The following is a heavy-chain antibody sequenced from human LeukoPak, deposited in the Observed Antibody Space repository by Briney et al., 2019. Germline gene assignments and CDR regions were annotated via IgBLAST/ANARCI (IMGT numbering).Heavy chain of an antibody. D-gene: IGHD2-2*01. CDR2: IRYDGSNK. J-gene: IGHJ6*03. CDR1: GFTFSSYG. CDR3: AKDPNLKYYYYYYYMDV. Sequence: GSLRLSCAASGFTFSSYGMHWVRQAPGKGLEWVAFIRYDGSNKYYADSVKGRFTISRDNSKNTLYLQMNSLRAEDTAVYYCAKDPNLKYYYYYYYMDVWGKGTTVTISS. V-gene: IGHV3-30*02.